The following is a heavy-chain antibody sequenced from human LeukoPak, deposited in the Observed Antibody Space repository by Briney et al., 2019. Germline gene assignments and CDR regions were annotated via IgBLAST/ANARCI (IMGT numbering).Heavy chain of an antibody. D-gene: IGHD3-10*01. CDR2: IIPILGAP. Sequence: SVKFSCKASGGTFSGYAISWVRQAPGQGLEWLGGIIPILGAPSYAQKFQGRVTITADESTNTAFMELSSLRSQDTAVYCCARERVDTVHRGAYYFFDIWGQGTLVTVSS. CDR3: ARERVDTVHRGAYYFFDI. CDR1: GGTFSGYA. V-gene: IGHV1-69*13. J-gene: IGHJ4*02.